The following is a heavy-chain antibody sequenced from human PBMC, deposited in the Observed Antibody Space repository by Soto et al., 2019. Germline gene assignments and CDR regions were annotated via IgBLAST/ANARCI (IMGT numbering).Heavy chain of an antibody. J-gene: IGHJ5*02. V-gene: IGHV3-11*06. CDR2: ISGTSVYI. Sequence: LSLTCTVSGGSISSGGYYWSWIRQAPGTGLEWVSHISGTSVYIRYADSVKGRFTISRDNAKNSVYLQMDSLRVEDTAVYYCASEGALKPFSSWGQGALVTVSS. CDR1: GGSISSGGYY. CDR3: ASEGALKPFSS.